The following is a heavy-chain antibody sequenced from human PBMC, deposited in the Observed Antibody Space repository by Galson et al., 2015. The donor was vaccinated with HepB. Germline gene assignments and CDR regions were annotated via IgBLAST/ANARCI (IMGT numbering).Heavy chain of an antibody. Sequence: SVKVSCKASGYTFTSNGLSWVRQAPGQGLEWMGWISANSGNTNYAQKLQGRVTMTTDTATSTAYMELSSLRSEDTAVYYCASGGGYTIFYPGHFDYWGQGTLVTVSS. CDR2: ISANSGNT. J-gene: IGHJ4*02. D-gene: IGHD3-9*01. V-gene: IGHV1-18*01. CDR3: ASGGGYTIFYPGHFDY. CDR1: GYTFTSNG.